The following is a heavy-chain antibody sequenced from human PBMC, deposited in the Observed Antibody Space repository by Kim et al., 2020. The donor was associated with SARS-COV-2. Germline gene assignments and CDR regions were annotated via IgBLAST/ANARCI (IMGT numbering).Heavy chain of an antibody. Sequence: GGSLRLSCAASGFTFSSYGMHWVRQAPGKGLEWVAVIWYDGSNKYYADSVKGRFTISRDNSKNTLYLQMNSLRAEDTAVYYCRIWVAARGVDYWGQGTLVTVSS. CDR1: GFTFSSYG. CDR2: IWYDGSNK. CDR3: RIWVAARGVDY. V-gene: IGHV3-33*01. J-gene: IGHJ4*02. D-gene: IGHD6-6*01.